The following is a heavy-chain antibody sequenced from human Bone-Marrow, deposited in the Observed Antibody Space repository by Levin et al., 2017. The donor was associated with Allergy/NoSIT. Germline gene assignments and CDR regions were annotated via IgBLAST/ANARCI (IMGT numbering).Heavy chain of an antibody. CDR1: GFTFSSYG. CDR2: ISYDGSNK. Sequence: GGSLRLSCAASGFTFSSYGMHWVRQAPGKGLEWVAVISYDGSNKYYADSVKGRFTISRDKSKNTLYLQMNSLRAEDTAVYYCAKGGIVVVVAAHFDYWGQGTLVTVSS. D-gene: IGHD2-15*01. CDR3: AKGGIVVVVAAHFDY. J-gene: IGHJ4*02. V-gene: IGHV3-30*18.